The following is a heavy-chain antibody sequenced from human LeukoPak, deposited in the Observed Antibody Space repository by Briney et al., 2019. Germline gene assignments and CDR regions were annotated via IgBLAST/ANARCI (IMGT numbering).Heavy chain of an antibody. V-gene: IGHV1-46*02. CDR1: GYTFNSYY. D-gene: IGHD4-23*01. J-gene: IGHJ4*02. Sequence: ASVKVSCKASGYTFNSYYMHWVRQAPGQGLEWVGLISPTGGSTNYAQTFRGRVTMTRDTSTNTVYMDLSSLRSEDTAVYYCAREASGGYFDYWGQGTLVIVSS. CDR2: ISPTGGST. CDR3: AREASGGYFDY.